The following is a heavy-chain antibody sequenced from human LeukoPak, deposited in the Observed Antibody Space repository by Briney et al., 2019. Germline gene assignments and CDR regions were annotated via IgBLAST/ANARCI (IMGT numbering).Heavy chain of an antibody. J-gene: IGHJ4*02. V-gene: IGHV3-23*01. CDR2: ISDSGVNT. CDR3: AKDGVWQSYYFDY. CDR1: GFTFSSYA. Sequence: GGSLRLSCAASGFTFSSYAMTWVRQAPGKGLEWVSSISDSGVNTYYADSVRGRFTISRDNSKNTLYLHMNSLGAEDTAIYYCAKDGVWQSYYFDYWGQGTLVTVAS. D-gene: IGHD6-19*01.